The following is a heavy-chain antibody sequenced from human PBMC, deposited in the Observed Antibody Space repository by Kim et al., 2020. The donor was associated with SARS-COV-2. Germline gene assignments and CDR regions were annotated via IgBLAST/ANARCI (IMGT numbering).Heavy chain of an antibody. J-gene: IGHJ4*02. CDR2: IDEDGTER. CDR3: AKILDF. V-gene: IGHV3-7*01. CDR1: GFTFSTSW. Sequence: GGSLRLSCAVSGFTFSTSWMNWVRQAPGKGREWVANIDEDGTERNYLHYVKGRFTIFRDNAKNSLYLQMNSLRVDDTAVYYCAKILDFWGQEALVTVS.